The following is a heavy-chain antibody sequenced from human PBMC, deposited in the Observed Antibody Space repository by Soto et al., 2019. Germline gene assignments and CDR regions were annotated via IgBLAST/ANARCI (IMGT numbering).Heavy chain of an antibody. CDR2: VKSKADGGTA. D-gene: IGHD3-3*01. Sequence: EVQLVESGGGLVQPGGSLRLSCAASGFSITNTWMHWVRQAPGKGLEWVGRVKSKADGGTADYAAPVKGRFTVSRDDSKNTQYLKMNSLKMEDTAVYYCKSYPDFWGGHTPLWGQGTLVTVSS. CDR1: GFSITNTW. V-gene: IGHV3-15*07. CDR3: KSYPDFWGGHTPL. J-gene: IGHJ4*02.